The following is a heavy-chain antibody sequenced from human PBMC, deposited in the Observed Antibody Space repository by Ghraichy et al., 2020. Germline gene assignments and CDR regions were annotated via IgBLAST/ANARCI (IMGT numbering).Heavy chain of an antibody. CDR1: GGSISGSSYY. J-gene: IGHJ4*02. CDR2: IYYSGST. Sequence: SETLSLTCTVSGGSISGSSYYWGWIRQPPGKGLEWIGSIYYSGSTYYNPSLKSRVTISVDTSKNQFSLKLSSVTAADTAVYYCASLEDSSSWEGVAFFDYWGQGTLVTVSS. CDR3: ASLEDSSSWEGVAFFDY. D-gene: IGHD6-13*01. V-gene: IGHV4-39*01.